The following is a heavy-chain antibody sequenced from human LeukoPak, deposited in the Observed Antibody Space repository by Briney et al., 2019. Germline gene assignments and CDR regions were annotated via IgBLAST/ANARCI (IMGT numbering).Heavy chain of an antibody. Sequence: GGSLRLSCAASRFTFSTYAMSWVRQAPGKGLEWVSAISGSGGSTYYADSVKGRFTISRDNSKNTLYLQMNSLRAVDTAVYYCAKGGYCSSTSCLAIYWGQGTLVTVSS. CDR3: AKGGYCSSTSCLAIY. V-gene: IGHV3-23*01. J-gene: IGHJ4*02. CDR1: RFTFSTYA. D-gene: IGHD2-2*01. CDR2: ISGSGGST.